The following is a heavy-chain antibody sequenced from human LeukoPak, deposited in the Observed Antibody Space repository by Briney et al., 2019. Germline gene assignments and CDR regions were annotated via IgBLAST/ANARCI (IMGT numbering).Heavy chain of an antibody. D-gene: IGHD3-10*01. V-gene: IGHV4-59*01. CDR2: IYYSGST. CDR3: ARRGYYGLGNDFRFDP. J-gene: IGHJ5*02. CDR1: GGSISSYY. Sequence: SETLSLTCTVSGGSISSYYWSWIRQPPGKGLEWIGYIYYSGSTNYNPSLKSRVTISVDTSKNQFSLKLSSVTAADTAVYYCARRGYYGLGNDFRFDPWGQGTLVTVSS.